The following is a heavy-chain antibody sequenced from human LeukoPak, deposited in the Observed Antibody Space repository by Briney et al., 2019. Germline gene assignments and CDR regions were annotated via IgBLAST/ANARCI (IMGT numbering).Heavy chain of an antibody. J-gene: IGHJ6*03. CDR2: IYHSEST. CDR1: GYSISSGYY. V-gene: IGHV4-38-2*02. Sequence: SETLSLTCTVSGYSISSGYYWGWIRQPPGKGLEWSVSIYHSESTYYNPSLKSRVTISVDTSKNHFALTLSSVTAADNAVYYCARAGLPAAKRPGDYYYYYMDVWGKGTTVTVSS. D-gene: IGHD2-2*01. CDR3: ARAGLPAAKRPGDYYYYYMDV.